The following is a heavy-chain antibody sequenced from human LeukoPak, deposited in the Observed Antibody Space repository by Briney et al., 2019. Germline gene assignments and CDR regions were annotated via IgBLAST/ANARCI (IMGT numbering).Heavy chain of an antibody. D-gene: IGHD5-24*01. CDR2: ISSSSSYI. J-gene: IGHJ4*02. CDR1: GFTFSSYS. V-gene: IGHV3-21*01. Sequence: GGSLRLSCAASGFTFSSYSMNWVRQAPGKGLEWVSSISSSSSYIYYADSVKGRLTISRDNAKNSLYLQMNSLRAEDTAVYYCARGRDGYSFDYWGQGTLVTVSS. CDR3: ARGRDGYSFDY.